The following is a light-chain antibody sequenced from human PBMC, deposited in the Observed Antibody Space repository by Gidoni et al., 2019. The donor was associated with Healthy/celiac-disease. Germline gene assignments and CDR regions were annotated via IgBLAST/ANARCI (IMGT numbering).Light chain of an antibody. CDR3: QQYGSSPSIT. J-gene: IGKJ5*01. CDR2: GAS. Sequence: EIVLTQSPGTLSLSPGERATLSCRASPSVSSSYLAWYQQKPGQAPRLLIYGASSRATGIPDRFSGSGSGTDFTLTISRREPEDFAVYYCQQYGSSPSITFGQGTRLEIK. V-gene: IGKV3-20*01. CDR1: PSVSSSY.